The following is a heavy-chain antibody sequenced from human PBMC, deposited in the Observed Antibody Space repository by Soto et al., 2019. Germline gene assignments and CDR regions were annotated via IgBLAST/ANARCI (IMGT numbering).Heavy chain of an antibody. CDR1: GYTFTSYA. J-gene: IGHJ3*02. V-gene: IGHV1-3*01. D-gene: IGHD4-4*01. Sequence: ASVKVSFKASGYTFTSYAMHWVRQAPGQRLEWMGWINAGNGNTKYSQKFQGRVTITRDTSASTAYMELSSLRSEDTAVYYCARPVTTADAFDIWGQGTMVTVSS. CDR2: INAGNGNT. CDR3: ARPVTTADAFDI.